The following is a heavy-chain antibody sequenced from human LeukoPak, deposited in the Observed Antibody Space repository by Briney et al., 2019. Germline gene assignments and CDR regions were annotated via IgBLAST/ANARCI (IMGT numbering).Heavy chain of an antibody. D-gene: IGHD6-13*01. CDR1: GYTFTGYY. CDR3: AREGSWYSADY. Sequence: ASVKVSCKASGYTFTGYYMHWVRQAPGQGLEWMGRINPNSGGTNYAQEFQGRVTMTRDTSISTAYMELSTLRSDDTAVFYCAREGSWYSADYWGQGTLVTVSS. CDR2: INPNSGGT. J-gene: IGHJ4*02. V-gene: IGHV1-2*06.